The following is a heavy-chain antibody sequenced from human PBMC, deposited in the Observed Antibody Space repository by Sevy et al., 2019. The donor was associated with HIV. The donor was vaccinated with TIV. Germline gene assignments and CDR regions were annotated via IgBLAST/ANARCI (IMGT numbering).Heavy chain of an antibody. J-gene: IGHJ4*02. V-gene: IGHV3-21*06. CDR2: STGTGTSI. Sequence: GGSLRLSCSASGFTFSGYTMIWVRQAPGRGLEWVSASTGTGTSIYYADSVKGRFTISRDNAKNLLYLQMNSLRAEDTAVYYCARDHGYCSGNNCYSGGYWCQGTLVTVSS. CDR3: ARDHGYCSGNNCYSGGY. CDR1: GFTFSGYT. D-gene: IGHD2-15*01.